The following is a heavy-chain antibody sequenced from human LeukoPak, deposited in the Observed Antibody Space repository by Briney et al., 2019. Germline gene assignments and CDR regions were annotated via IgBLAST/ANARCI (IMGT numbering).Heavy chain of an antibody. D-gene: IGHD3-22*01. Sequence: ASVKVSCKASGYTFTSYGISWVRQAPGQGLEWMGWISAYSGNTNYAQKLQGRVTMTTDTSTSTAYMELRSLRSDDTAVYYCARDLVYHDSSGYRLGFDYWGQGTLVTVSS. V-gene: IGHV1-18*01. CDR3: ARDLVYHDSSGYRLGFDY. CDR1: GYTFTSYG. CDR2: ISAYSGNT. J-gene: IGHJ4*02.